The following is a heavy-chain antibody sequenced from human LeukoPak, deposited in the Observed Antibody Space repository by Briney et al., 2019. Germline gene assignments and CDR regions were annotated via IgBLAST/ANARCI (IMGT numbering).Heavy chain of an antibody. CDR3: AKELIVVVPAAAYGMDV. CDR1: GFTFSSYA. J-gene: IGHJ6*04. CDR2: ISGSGGST. V-gene: IGHV3-23*01. Sequence: GGSLRLSCAASGFTFSSYAMSWVRQAPGKGLEWVSAISGSGGSTYYADSVKGRFTISRDNSKNTLYLQMNSLRAEDTAVCYCAKELIVVVPAAAYGMDVWGKGTTVTVSS. D-gene: IGHD2-2*01.